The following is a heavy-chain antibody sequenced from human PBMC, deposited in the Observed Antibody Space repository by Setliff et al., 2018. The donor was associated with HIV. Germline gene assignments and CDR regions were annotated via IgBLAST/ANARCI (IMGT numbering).Heavy chain of an antibody. D-gene: IGHD5-12*01. Sequence: SETLSLTCTVSGGSISSGSYYWSWIRQPAGKGLEWIGHVYTSGSTNYNPSLKSRVTISVDTSKKQFSLKLSSVTAADTAVYYCARVGTRGYSGYAPLDFFDYWGQGTLVTVSS. CDR3: ARVGTRGYSGYAPLDFFDY. J-gene: IGHJ4*02. V-gene: IGHV4-61*09. CDR2: VYTSGST. CDR1: GGSISSGSYY.